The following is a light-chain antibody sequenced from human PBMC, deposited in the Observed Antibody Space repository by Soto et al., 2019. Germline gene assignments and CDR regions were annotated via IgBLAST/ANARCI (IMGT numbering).Light chain of an antibody. CDR2: AAS. J-gene: IGKJ3*01. CDR3: QQGHSMPFT. Sequence: DIQMTQSPSSLSASVGDRVTITCRARQSITNSLNWYQHKPGKAPTLVVYAASSLQSGATSRFSGSGSGTDFTLTISSLQPEDCATYFCQQGHSMPFTFGPGTKVDIK. CDR1: QSITNS. V-gene: IGKV1-39*01.